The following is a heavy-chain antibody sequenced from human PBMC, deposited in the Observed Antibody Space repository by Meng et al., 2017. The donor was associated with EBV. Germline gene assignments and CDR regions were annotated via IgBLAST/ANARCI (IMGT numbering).Heavy chain of an antibody. D-gene: IGHD6-19*01. V-gene: IGHV4-39*01. CDR1: GDSISSFYY. Sequence: QLQLRESGPGPVKPSETLSLTCTVSGDSISSFYYWGWVRQPPGRGLEWIGGVHYTGSTYYSPSLKSRVTVSVDTSKNQFSLRLTSVTAADTAVYYCARPFPSWQSPRLDPFGAWGQGTLVTVSS. J-gene: IGHJ5*02. CDR2: VHYTGST. CDR3: ARPFPSWQSPRLDPFGA.